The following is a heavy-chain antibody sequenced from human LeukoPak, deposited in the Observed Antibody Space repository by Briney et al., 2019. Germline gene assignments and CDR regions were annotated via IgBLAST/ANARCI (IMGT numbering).Heavy chain of an antibody. J-gene: IGHJ4*02. CDR3: AKDQGYSYYYLDY. CDR1: GFTFNNHA. D-gene: IGHD5-18*01. Sequence: GGSLRLSCAASGFTFNNHAMSWVRQAPGKGLEWVSGINGNGASTYYSDSVKGRFTISRDNSKNTVYLLMSSLRAEDTAVYYCAKDQGYSYYYLDYWGQGTLVTVSS. V-gene: IGHV3-23*01. CDR2: INGNGAST.